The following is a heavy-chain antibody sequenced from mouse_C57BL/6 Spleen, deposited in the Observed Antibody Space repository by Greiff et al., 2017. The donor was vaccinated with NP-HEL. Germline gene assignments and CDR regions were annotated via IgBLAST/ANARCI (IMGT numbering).Heavy chain of an antibody. J-gene: IGHJ3*01. Sequence: EVMLVESGGGLVKPGGSLKLSCAASGFTFSDYRMHWVRQAPEKGLEWVAYISSGSSTIYYADTVKGRFTISRDNAKNTLFLQMTSLRSEDTAMYYCARHYSLWFAYWGQGTLVTVSA. CDR3: ARHYSLWFAY. D-gene: IGHD2-12*01. CDR1: GFTFSDYR. CDR2: ISSGSSTI. V-gene: IGHV5-17*01.